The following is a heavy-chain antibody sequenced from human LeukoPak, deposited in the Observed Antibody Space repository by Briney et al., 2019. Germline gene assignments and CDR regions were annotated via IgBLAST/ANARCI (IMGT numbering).Heavy chain of an antibody. CDR3: AKVVGGIAVAGTGSVDY. J-gene: IGHJ4*02. D-gene: IGHD6-19*01. V-gene: IGHV3-23*01. Sequence: GGSLRLSCAASGFTFSSYWMSWVRQAPGKGLEWVSAISGSGGSTYYADSVKGRFTISRDNSKNTLYLQMNSLRAEDTAVYYCAKVVGGIAVAGTGSVDYWGQGTLVTVSS. CDR1: GFTFSSYW. CDR2: ISGSGGST.